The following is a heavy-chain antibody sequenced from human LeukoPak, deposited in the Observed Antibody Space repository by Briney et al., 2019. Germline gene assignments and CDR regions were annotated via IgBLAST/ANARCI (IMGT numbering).Heavy chain of an antibody. D-gene: IGHD3-22*01. CDR2: INHSGST. V-gene: IGHV4-34*01. CDR3: ARARGYYYASAFDI. Sequence: SETLSLTCAVYGGSFSGYYWSWIRQPPGKGLEWIGEINHSGSTNYNPSLTSRVTISVDTSKNQFSLKLSSVTAADTAVYYCARARGYYYASAFDIWGQGTMVTVSS. CDR1: GGSFSGYY. J-gene: IGHJ3*02.